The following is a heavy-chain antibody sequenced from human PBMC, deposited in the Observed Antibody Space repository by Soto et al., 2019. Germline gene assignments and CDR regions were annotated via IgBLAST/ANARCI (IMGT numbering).Heavy chain of an antibody. CDR3: ARDARDVVVVPAARVHDAFDI. Sequence: ASVKVSCKVSGYTLTELSMHWVRQAPGKGLEWMGGFDPEDGETNYAQKLQGRVTMTTDTSTSTAYIELRSLRSDDTAVYYCARDARDVVVVPAARVHDAFDIWGQGTMVTVSS. J-gene: IGHJ3*02. CDR2: FDPEDGET. D-gene: IGHD2-2*01. CDR1: GYTLTELS. V-gene: IGHV1-24*01.